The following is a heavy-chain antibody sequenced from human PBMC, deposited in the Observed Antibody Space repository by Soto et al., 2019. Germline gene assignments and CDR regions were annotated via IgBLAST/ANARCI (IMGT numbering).Heavy chain of an antibody. V-gene: IGHV1-69*06. D-gene: IGHD3-16*02. CDR3: ARISKGTYYYYGMDV. Sequence: SVKVSCKASGGTFSSYAISWVRQAPGQGLEWMGGIIPIFGTANYAQKFQGRVTITADKSTSTAYMELSSLRSEDTAVYYCARISKGTYYYYGMDVWGQGTTVTVSS. CDR2: IIPIFGTA. CDR1: GGTFSSYA. J-gene: IGHJ6*02.